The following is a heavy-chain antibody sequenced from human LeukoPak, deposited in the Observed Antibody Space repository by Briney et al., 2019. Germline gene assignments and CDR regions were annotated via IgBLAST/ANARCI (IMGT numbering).Heavy chain of an antibody. V-gene: IGHV4-59*13. Sequence: PSETLSLTCTVSGGSISSYYWSLIRQPPGKGLEWIGYIYYSGSTNYNPSLKSRVTISVDTSKNQFSLKLSSVTAADTAAYYCASYSGYDKTFDYWGQGTLVTVSS. J-gene: IGHJ4*02. D-gene: IGHD5-12*01. CDR2: IYYSGST. CDR3: ASYSGYDKTFDY. CDR1: GGSISSYY.